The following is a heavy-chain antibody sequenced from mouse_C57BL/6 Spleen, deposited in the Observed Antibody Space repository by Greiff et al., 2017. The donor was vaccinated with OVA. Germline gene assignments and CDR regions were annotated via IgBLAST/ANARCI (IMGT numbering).Heavy chain of an antibody. CDR2: ISYDGSN. CDR3: ARVPFYYGNYGDYAMDY. J-gene: IGHJ4*01. CDR1: GYSITSGYY. Sequence: EVQLQESGPGLVKPSQSLSLTCSVTGYSITSGYYWNWIRQFPGNKLEWMGYISYDGSNNYNPSLKNRISITRDTSKNQFFLKLNSVTTEDTATYYCARVPFYYGNYGDYAMDYWGQGTSVTVSS. V-gene: IGHV3-6*01. D-gene: IGHD2-1*01.